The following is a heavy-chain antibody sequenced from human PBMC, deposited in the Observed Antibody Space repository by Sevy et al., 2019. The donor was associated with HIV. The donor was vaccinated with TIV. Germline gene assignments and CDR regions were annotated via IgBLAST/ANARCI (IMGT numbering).Heavy chain of an antibody. Sequence: APVKVSCKASGYTFTGYYMHWVRQAPGQGLEWMGWINPNSGGTNYAQKFQGWVTMTRDTSISTAYMELSRLSTDDAAVYYCARGRYEKAHVSLGIAVAGSQAAYDYYMDVWGKGTTVTVSS. D-gene: IGHD6-19*01. CDR3: ARGRYEKAHVSLGIAVAGSQAAYDYYMDV. V-gene: IGHV1-2*04. CDR1: GYTFTGYY. J-gene: IGHJ6*03. CDR2: INPNSGGT.